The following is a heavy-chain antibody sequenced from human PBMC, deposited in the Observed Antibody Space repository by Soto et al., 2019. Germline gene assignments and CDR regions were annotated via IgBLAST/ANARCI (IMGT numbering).Heavy chain of an antibody. D-gene: IGHD2-21*02. Sequence: QVQLQESGPGLVKPSETLSLTCTVSGGSISSYYWRWIRQPPGKGLEWIGYIYYSGSTNYNPSLKSRVTVSVDTSKNQFSLKLSSGTAADTGVYYCASRDCGYFDLWGRGTLVTVSS. V-gene: IGHV4-59*12. CDR3: ASRDCGYFDL. CDR2: IYYSGST. J-gene: IGHJ2*01. CDR1: GGSISSYY.